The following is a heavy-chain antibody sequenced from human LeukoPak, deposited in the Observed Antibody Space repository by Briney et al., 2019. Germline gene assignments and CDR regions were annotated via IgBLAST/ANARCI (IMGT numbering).Heavy chain of an antibody. Sequence: SETLSLTCAVYGGSFSGYYWSWIRQPPGKGLEWIGEINHSGSTNYNPSLKSRVTKSVDTSKNQFSLKLSSVTAADTAVYYCARGSNYGMDVWGQGTTVTVSS. CDR3: ARGSNYGMDV. V-gene: IGHV4-34*01. J-gene: IGHJ6*02. D-gene: IGHD5/OR15-5a*01. CDR2: INHSGST. CDR1: GGSFSGYY.